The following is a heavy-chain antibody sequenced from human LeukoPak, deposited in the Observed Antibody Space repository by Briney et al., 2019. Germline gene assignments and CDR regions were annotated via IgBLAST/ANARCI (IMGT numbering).Heavy chain of an antibody. Sequence: SETLSLTCAVYGGSFSGYYWSWIRQPPGKGLEWIGEINHSGSTSYNPSLKSRVTISVDTSKNQFSLKLSSVTAADTAVYYCARGRGYCSSTSCLPPIFDIWGQGTMVTVSS. CDR1: GGSFSGYY. J-gene: IGHJ3*02. CDR3: ARGRGYCSSTSCLPPIFDI. D-gene: IGHD2-2*01. V-gene: IGHV4-34*01. CDR2: INHSGST.